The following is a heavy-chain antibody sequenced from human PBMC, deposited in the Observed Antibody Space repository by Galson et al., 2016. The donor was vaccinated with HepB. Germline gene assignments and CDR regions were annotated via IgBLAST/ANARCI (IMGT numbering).Heavy chain of an antibody. CDR2: ISSSGSTI. D-gene: IGHD3-10*01. CDR1: GFTFSDYY. V-gene: IGHV3-11*01. Sequence: SLRLSCAASGFTFSDYYMSWIRQAPGKGLEWISYISSSGSTIYAADAEEGRFTTTRDNTKTSLYLQMNILRAEDTAVYYRARYYYGSGSSPPYLRRWGGDWFFDLWGRGTLITVSS. CDR3: ARYYYGSGSSPPYLRRWGGDWFFDL. J-gene: IGHJ2*01.